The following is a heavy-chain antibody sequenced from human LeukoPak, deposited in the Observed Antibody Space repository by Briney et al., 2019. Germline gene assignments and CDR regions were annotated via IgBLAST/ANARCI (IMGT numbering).Heavy chain of an antibody. V-gene: IGHV3-21*01. J-gene: IGHJ4*02. CDR1: GVTFSSYS. CDR3: ARDLERHCSSTSCALDFDY. D-gene: IGHD2-2*01. CDR2: ISSSTSYI. Sequence: GGSLRLSCAASGVTFSSYSMNWVRQAPGKGLEWVSFISSSTSYISYADSVKGRFTISRDNAKSSLWLQMNSLRAEDTAVYYCARDLERHCSSTSCALDFDYWGQGTLVTVSS.